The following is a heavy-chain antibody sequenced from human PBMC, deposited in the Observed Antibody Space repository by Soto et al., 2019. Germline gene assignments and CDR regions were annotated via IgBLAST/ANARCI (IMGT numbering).Heavy chain of an antibody. V-gene: IGHV1-46*01. Sequence: ASVKVSCKASGYTFTSYYMHWVRQAPGQGLEWMGIINPSGGSTSYAQKFQGRVTMTRDTSTSTVYMELSSLRSEDTAVYYCAANYDSSGYLEVYFDYWGQGTLVTVSS. CDR1: GYTFTSYY. J-gene: IGHJ4*02. CDR3: AANYDSSGYLEVYFDY. D-gene: IGHD3-22*01. CDR2: INPSGGST.